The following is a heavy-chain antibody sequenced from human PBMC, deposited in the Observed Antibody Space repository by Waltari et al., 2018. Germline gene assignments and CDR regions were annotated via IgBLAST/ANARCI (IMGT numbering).Heavy chain of an antibody. J-gene: IGHJ5*02. Sequence: QLQLVESGGGVVQPGRSLRLSCAASGFTFSSYGMHWVRKAPGKGLEWVAVIWYDGSNKYYADSVKGRFTISRDNSKNTLYLQMNSLRAEDTAVYYCAKDGGLVVAANWFDPWGQGTLVTVSS. D-gene: IGHD2-15*01. V-gene: IGHV3-33*06. CDR2: IWYDGSNK. CDR1: GFTFSSYG. CDR3: AKDGGLVVAANWFDP.